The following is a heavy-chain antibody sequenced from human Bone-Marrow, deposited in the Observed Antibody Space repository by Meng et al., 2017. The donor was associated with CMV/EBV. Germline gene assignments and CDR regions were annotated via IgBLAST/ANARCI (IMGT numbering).Heavy chain of an antibody. Sequence: GPLRLSCTVSGGPISSYYWSWIRQPPGKGLEWIGYIYYSGSTNYNPSLKRRVTISVDTSKNQFSLKLSSVTAADTAVYYCARGGRRKQPLGDVWGQGTTVPVSS. CDR3: ARGGRRKQPLGDV. J-gene: IGHJ6*02. D-gene: IGHD1-26*01. V-gene: IGHV4-59*01. CDR2: IYYSGST. CDR1: GGPISSYY.